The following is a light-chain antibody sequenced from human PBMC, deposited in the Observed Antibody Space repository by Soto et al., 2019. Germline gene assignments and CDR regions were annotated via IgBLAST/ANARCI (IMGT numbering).Light chain of an antibody. Sequence: QSVLTQPPSVSAAPGQKVTISCSGSSSNIGNNYVSWYQQLPGTAPKLLIYENNKRASGIPDRFSGSKSGTLATLGITGLQTGDEADYYCGTWDSCLSAGVFGGGTKVTVL. CDR2: ENN. J-gene: IGLJ2*01. CDR3: GTWDSCLSAGV. V-gene: IGLV1-51*02. CDR1: SSNIGNNY.